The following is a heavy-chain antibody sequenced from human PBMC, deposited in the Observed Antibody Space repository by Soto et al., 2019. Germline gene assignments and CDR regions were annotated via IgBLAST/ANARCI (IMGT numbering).Heavy chain of an antibody. J-gene: IGHJ6*02. CDR3: ARNSADTYSYHSKALRAYYYYGMDV. D-gene: IGHD5-18*01. V-gene: IGHV1-69*13. CDR2: IIPIFGTA. Sequence: SVKVSCKASGGTFSGYAISWVRQAPGQGLEWMGGIIPIFGTANYAQKFQGRVTITADESTSTAYMELSSLRSEDTAVYYCARNSADTYSYHSKALRAYYYYGMDVWGQGTTVTVSS. CDR1: GGTFSGYA.